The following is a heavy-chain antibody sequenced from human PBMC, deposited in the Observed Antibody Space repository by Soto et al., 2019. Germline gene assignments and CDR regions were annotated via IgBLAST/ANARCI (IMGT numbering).Heavy chain of an antibody. Sequence: QVQLVQSGAEVKKPGASVKVSCKPSGYTFTTYAIGWVRQAPGQGLEWMEWTNAYNGNTNYAQKLQGRVTMTTDTPTRPAYMELRSLRSDDTAVYYCAREGPPEDYWGQGTLVTVSS. CDR1: GYTFTTYA. CDR2: TNAYNGNT. J-gene: IGHJ4*02. V-gene: IGHV1-18*01. CDR3: AREGPPEDY.